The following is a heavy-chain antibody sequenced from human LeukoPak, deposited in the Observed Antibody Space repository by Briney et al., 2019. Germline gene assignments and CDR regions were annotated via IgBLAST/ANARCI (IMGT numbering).Heavy chain of an antibody. Sequence: GGSLRLSCAASGFTFSSYSMNWVRQAPGKGLEGVASISISTSSIYYADSVKGRFTIYIDKAKNSLSLQMNSLRAEDTAVYFCVRSYGGNSYYFDYWGQGTLVTVSS. CDR3: VRSYGGNSYYFDY. D-gene: IGHD4-23*01. CDR1: GFTFSSYS. J-gene: IGHJ4*02. CDR2: ISISTSSI. V-gene: IGHV3-21*01.